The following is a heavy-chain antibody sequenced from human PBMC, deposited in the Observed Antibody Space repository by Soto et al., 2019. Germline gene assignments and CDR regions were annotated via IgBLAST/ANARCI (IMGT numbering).Heavy chain of an antibody. J-gene: IGHJ6*02. V-gene: IGHV3-30-3*01. CDR2: ISYDGTNK. CDR3: ARDQVVVGAAINYYYYGMDV. Sequence: QVQLVESGGGVVQPGRSLRLSCAASGFTFSSYALHWVRQAPGKGLEWVALISYDGTNKYYADSVKGRFTISRDNSRNTLDLQVNRLRAEDTAVYYCARDQVVVGAAINYYYYGMDVWGQGTTVTVSS. CDR1: GFTFSSYA. D-gene: IGHD2-15*01.